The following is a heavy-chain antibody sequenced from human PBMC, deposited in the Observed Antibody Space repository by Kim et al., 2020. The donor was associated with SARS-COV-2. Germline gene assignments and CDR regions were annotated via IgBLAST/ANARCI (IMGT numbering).Heavy chain of an antibody. CDR1: GFTFSSYD. V-gene: IGHV3-13*01. CDR3: ARGLFRGYHYCMDV. Sequence: GGSLRLSCAASGFTFSSYDMHWVRQATGKGLEWVSAIGSAGSTYYSASAEGRFTIFSENATNTSYLQMISLRAGDTAAYYCARGLFRGYHYCMDVLGKGT. J-gene: IGHJ6*03. D-gene: IGHD3-10*01. CDR2: IGSAGST.